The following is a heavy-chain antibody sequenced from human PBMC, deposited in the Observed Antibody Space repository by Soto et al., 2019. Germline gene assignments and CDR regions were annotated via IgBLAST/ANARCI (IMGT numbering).Heavy chain of an antibody. V-gene: IGHV3-23*01. Sequence: EVQLLESGGGLVQPGGSLRLSCAASGFTFSSYAMSWVRQAPGKGLEWVSAISGRGGSTYYADSVKGRFTISRDNSKNTQYLQMHSLSAEDTAVYYYEKALFELWLVREWNYFDYWGQGTLVTVSS. CDR2: ISGRGGST. D-gene: IGHD6-19*01. J-gene: IGHJ4*02. CDR1: GFTFSSYA. CDR3: EKALFELWLVREWNYFDY.